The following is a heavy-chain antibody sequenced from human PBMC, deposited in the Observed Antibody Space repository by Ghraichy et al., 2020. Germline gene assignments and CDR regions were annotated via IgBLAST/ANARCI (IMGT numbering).Heavy chain of an antibody. V-gene: IGHV4-59*01. Sequence: SETLSLTCTVSGGSISSYYWSWIRQPPGKGLEWIGYIYYSGSTNYNPSLKSRVTISVDTSKNQFSLKLSSATAADTAVYYCARDSPSFDPWGQGTLVTVSS. CDR1: GGSISSYY. CDR3: ARDSPSFDP. CDR2: IYYSGST. J-gene: IGHJ5*02.